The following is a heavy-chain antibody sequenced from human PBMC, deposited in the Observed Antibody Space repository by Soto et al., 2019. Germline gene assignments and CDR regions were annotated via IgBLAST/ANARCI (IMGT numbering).Heavy chain of an antibody. CDR1: GYTFTSYG. D-gene: IGHD1-1*01. CDR2: ISAHNGNT. J-gene: IGHJ4*02. Sequence: QVHRVQSGAEVKKPGASVKVSCKGSGYTFTSYGITWVRQAPGQGLEWMGWISAHNGNTNYAQKLQGRVTVTRDTSTSTAHMELRSLRSDDTAVYYCARGRYGDYWGQGALVTVSS. V-gene: IGHV1-18*01. CDR3: ARGRYGDY.